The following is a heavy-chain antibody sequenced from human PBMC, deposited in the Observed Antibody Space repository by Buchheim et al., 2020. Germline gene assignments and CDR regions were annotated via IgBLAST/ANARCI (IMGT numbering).Heavy chain of an antibody. J-gene: IGHJ4*02. CDR2: ISGSGSNK. CDR3: ARERTTSGFDY. V-gene: IGHV3-48*03. D-gene: IGHD1-14*01. Sequence: EVQLVESGGDLVQPGGSLRLSCAVSGFTLSSYEMNWVRQAPGKGLEWVSYISGSGSNKDYADSVMGRFTISRDNSDNSVYLQMNSLRAEDSAVYYCARERTTSGFDYWGQGTL. CDR1: GFTLSSYE.